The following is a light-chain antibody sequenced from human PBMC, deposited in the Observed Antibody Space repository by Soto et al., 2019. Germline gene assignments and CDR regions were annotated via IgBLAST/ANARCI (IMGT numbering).Light chain of an antibody. V-gene: IGLV2-14*01. CDR1: SSDIGGSKY. Sequence: QSVLTQPASLSGSPGQSITISCTGTSSDIGGSKYVSWYQQHPGKAPKLMIYEVTYRPSGVSDRFSGSKSGNTASLTVSGLQAEDEADYYCSSYTSSGTRYVFGTGTKVTVL. CDR2: EVT. J-gene: IGLJ1*01. CDR3: SSYTSSGTRYV.